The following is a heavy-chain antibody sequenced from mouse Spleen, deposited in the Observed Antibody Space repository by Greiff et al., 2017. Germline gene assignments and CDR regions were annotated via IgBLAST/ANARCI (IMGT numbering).Heavy chain of an antibody. Sequence: VHVKQSGAELVKPGASVKLSCTASGFNIKDYYMHWVKQRTEQGLEWIGRIDPEDGETKYAPKFQGKATITADTSSNTAYLQLSSLTSEDTAVYYCALITTVVGPYAMDYWGQGTSVTVSS. CDR1: GFNIKDYY. V-gene: IGHV14-2*01. D-gene: IGHD1-1*01. CDR3: ALITTVVGPYAMDY. J-gene: IGHJ4*01. CDR2: IDPEDGET.